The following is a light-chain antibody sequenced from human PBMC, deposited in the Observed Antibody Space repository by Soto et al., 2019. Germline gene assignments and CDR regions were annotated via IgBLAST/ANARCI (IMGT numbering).Light chain of an antibody. V-gene: IGKV3-15*01. CDR1: QSVSCN. Sequence: VLTHSPGTLSLSRGGRATLSCRASQSVSCNLAWYQQKPGQAPRLLIYGASTRATGIPARFSGTGSGTEFTLIISSLQSEDFAVYYCQQYNYWPFTFGQGTRLEI. CDR3: QQYNYWPFT. J-gene: IGKJ5*01. CDR2: GAS.